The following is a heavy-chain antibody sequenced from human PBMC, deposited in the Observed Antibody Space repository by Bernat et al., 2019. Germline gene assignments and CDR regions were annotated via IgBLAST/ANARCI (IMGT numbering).Heavy chain of an antibody. J-gene: IGHJ6*03. Sequence: EVQLLESGGGLVQPGGSLRLSCAASGFTFSSYAMTWVRQAPGKGLEWVSGIGASGGSTYYADSVKGRFTISRDNSKNTLYLQMNSLRAEDTSVYYCAKGPGGNGNYYYYMDVWGKGTTVTVSS. CDR2: IGASGGST. D-gene: IGHD1-14*01. V-gene: IGHV3-23*01. CDR1: GFTFSSYA. CDR3: AKGPGGNGNYYYYMDV.